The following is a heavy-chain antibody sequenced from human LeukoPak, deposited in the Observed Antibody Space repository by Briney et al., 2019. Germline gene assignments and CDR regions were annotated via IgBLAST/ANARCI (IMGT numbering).Heavy chain of an antibody. CDR3: ARALKLWFGELSD. J-gene: IGHJ4*02. D-gene: IGHD3-10*01. CDR1: GYSINSGYY. CDR2: IYHTGST. Sequence: KPSETLSPTCTVSGYSINSGYYWGWIRQPPGKGLEWIGSIYHTGSTYYNPSLKRPVTMSVDTSKNQFSLKLSSVTAADTAVYYCARALKLWFGELSDWGQGTLVTVSS. V-gene: IGHV4-38-2*02.